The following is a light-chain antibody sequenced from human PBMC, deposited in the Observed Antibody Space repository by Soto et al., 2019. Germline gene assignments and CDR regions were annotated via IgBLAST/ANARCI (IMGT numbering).Light chain of an antibody. CDR1: QSISSY. J-gene: IGKJ3*01. CDR3: QHYNSLSS. Sequence: IRMTQFPCSLSASVGDRVTITCRASQSISSYLNWYQQKPGKAPKLLIYAASSLQSGVPSRFSGSGSGTEFSLSISSLQPDDFATYYCQHYNSLSSFGPGTKVDIK. V-gene: IGKV1-39*01. CDR2: AAS.